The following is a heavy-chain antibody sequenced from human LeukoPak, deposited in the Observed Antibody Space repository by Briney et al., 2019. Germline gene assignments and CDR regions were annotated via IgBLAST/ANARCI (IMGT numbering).Heavy chain of an antibody. CDR3: ARSSFVLMVYASLDY. D-gene: IGHD2-8*01. CDR1: GFTVSSNY. J-gene: IGHJ4*02. V-gene: IGHV3-53*05. CDR2: IYSGGST. Sequence: PGGSLRLSCAASGFTVSSNYMSWVRQAPGKGLEWVSVIYSGGSTYYADSVKGRFTISRDNSKNTLYLQMNSLRAEDTAVYYCARSSFVLMVYASLDYWGQGTLVTVSS.